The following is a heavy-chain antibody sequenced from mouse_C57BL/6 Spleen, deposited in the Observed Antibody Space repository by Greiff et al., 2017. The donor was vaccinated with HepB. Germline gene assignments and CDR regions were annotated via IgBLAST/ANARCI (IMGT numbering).Heavy chain of an antibody. Sequence: EVQLVESGGGLVQPGGSMKLSCVASGFTFSNYWMNWVRQSPEKGLEWVAQIRLKSDNYATHYAESVKGRFTISRDDSKSSVYLQMNNLRAEDTGIYYCTGTTVAFFDYWGQGTTLTVSS. J-gene: IGHJ2*01. CDR1: GFTFSNYW. D-gene: IGHD1-1*01. CDR3: TGTTVAFFDY. CDR2: IRLKSDNYAT. V-gene: IGHV6-3*01.